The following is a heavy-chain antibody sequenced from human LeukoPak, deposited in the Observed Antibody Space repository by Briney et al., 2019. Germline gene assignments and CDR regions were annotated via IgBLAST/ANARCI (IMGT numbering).Heavy chain of an antibody. CDR2: IIPSVGIA. CDR3: ARGLRHCSGGSRAGFYFDY. Sequence: SVKVSCKASGGTFSTYAISSMRQAPGQGLEWMGRIIPSVGIANYAQKFQGRVTITADKSTSTAYMDLSSLRSEDTAVYYCARGLRHCSGGSRAGFYFDYWGQGTLVTVSS. D-gene: IGHD2-15*01. V-gene: IGHV1-69*04. J-gene: IGHJ4*02. CDR1: GGTFSTYA.